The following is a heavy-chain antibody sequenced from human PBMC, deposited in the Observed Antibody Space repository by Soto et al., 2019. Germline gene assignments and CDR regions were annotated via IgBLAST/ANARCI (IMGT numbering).Heavy chain of an antibody. D-gene: IGHD6-6*01. CDR1: GYIFPDYY. Sequence: QVQLVQSGAEVKKPGASVKVSCKASGYIFPDYYVHWVRQAPGEGLEWVGRINPNGGGTNYAQKFEGWGTMTTDTSISTAYMELSRLNFDDTAVYYCARGEQLVHFDSWGQGTLVTVSS. V-gene: IGHV1-2*04. CDR2: INPNGGGT. CDR3: ARGEQLVHFDS. J-gene: IGHJ4*01.